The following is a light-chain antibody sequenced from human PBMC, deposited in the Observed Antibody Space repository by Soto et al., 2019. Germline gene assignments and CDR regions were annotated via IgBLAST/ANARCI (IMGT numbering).Light chain of an antibody. Sequence: DIVMTQTPLSSPVTLGQPASISCRSSQSLVHSDGHTYLSWLQQRAGQPPRVLIYKISNRVSGVPDRFSGSGAGTDFTLKISRVETEDVGVYYCMQSTQYPRTFGQGTKVEI. CDR3: MQSTQYPRT. J-gene: IGKJ1*01. CDR2: KIS. CDR1: QSLVHSDGHTY. V-gene: IGKV2-24*01.